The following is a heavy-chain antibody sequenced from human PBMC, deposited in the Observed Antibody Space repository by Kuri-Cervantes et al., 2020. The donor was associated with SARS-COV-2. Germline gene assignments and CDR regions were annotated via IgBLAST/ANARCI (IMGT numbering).Heavy chain of an antibody. V-gene: IGHV3-23*01. J-gene: IGHJ6*02. Sequence: GGSWRLPCAASGFTFSSYAMNWVRQAPGKGLEWVSAISGSGGSTYYADSVKGRFSISRDTSKNTLHLQMNGLRADDTAVYYWARGTSETWYGLDVWGQGTTVTVSS. CDR1: GFTFSSYA. D-gene: IGHD1-1*01. CDR3: ARGTSETWYGLDV. CDR2: ISGSGGST.